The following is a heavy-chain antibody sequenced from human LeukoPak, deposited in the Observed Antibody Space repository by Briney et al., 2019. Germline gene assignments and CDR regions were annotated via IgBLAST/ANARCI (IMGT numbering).Heavy chain of an antibody. CDR3: ARVEGSYYYYYMDV. D-gene: IGHD2-15*01. V-gene: IGHV4-4*07. CDR2: IYTSGGT. Sequence: SETLSLTCTVSGGSISSYYWSWIRQPAGKGLEWIGRIYTSGGTNYNPSLKSRVTMSVDTSKNQFSLKLSSVTAADTAVYYCARVEGSYYYYYMDVWGKGTTVTVSS. CDR1: GGSISSYY. J-gene: IGHJ6*03.